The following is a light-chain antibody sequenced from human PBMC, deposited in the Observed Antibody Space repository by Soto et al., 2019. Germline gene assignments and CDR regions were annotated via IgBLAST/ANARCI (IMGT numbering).Light chain of an antibody. CDR3: SSYTSSSSLV. Sequence: QSVLTQPASVSGSPGQSITISCTGTSSDVGGYNYVSWYQQHPGKVPKLMIYEVTNRPSGVSNRFSDSKSGNTASLTISGLQAEDEADYYCSSYTSSSSLVFGGGTKLTVL. CDR2: EVT. J-gene: IGLJ2*01. CDR1: SSDVGGYNY. V-gene: IGLV2-14*01.